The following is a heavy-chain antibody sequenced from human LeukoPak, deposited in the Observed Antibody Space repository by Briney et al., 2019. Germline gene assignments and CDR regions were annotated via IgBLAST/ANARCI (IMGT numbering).Heavy chain of an antibody. CDR3: ARGPADYNKLKPGDRDGYNYKSKRTPFDY. CDR1: GGSISSNNW. D-gene: IGHD5-24*01. Sequence: SETLSLTCAVSGGSISSNNWWSWVRQPPGKGLEWIGEIYHSGSTNYNPSLKSRVTISVDKSKNQFSLKLSSVTAADTAVYYCARGPADYNKLKPGDRDGYNYKSKRTPFDYWGQGTLVTVSS. J-gene: IGHJ4*02. CDR2: IYHSGST. V-gene: IGHV4-4*02.